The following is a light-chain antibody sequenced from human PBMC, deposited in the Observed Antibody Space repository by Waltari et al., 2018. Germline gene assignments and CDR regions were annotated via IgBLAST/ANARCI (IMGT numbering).Light chain of an antibody. V-gene: IGLV1-40*01. J-gene: IGLJ2*01. CDR1: GSNLGAGYD. CDR2: GIN. CDR3: QSYDTSLSVV. Sequence: QSVLTQPPSVSGAPGQRVTISCTGSGSNLGAGYDVHWYQQIPGKAPKLPIYGINTRPSGCPARFSGSQSGTSASLAITGLQADDEADYYCQSYDTSLSVVFGGGTKLTVL.